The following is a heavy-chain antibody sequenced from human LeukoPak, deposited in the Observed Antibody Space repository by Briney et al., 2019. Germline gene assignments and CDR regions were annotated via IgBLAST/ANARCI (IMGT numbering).Heavy chain of an antibody. CDR1: GYTFTSYG. J-gene: IGHJ4*02. CDR2: ISAYNGNT. Sequence: ASVKVSCKASGYTFTSYGISWVRQAPGQGLEWMGWISAYNGNTNYAQKFQGRVTMTRDMSTSTVYMELSSLRSEDTAVYYCARDAEVGGYNQYYFDYWGQGTLVTVSS. V-gene: IGHV1-18*01. D-gene: IGHD5-24*01. CDR3: ARDAEVGGYNQYYFDY.